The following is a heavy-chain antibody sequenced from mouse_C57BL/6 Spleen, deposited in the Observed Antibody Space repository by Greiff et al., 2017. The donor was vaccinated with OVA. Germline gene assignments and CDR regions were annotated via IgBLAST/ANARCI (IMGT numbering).Heavy chain of an antibody. D-gene: IGHD3-2*02. Sequence: QVQLKESGPELVKPGASVKLSCKASGYTFTSYDINWVKQRPGQGLEWIGWIYPRDGSTKYNEKFKGKATLTVDTSSSTAYMELHSLTSEDSAVYVCARENTAQATRFDYWGQGTTLTVSS. CDR1: GYTFTSYD. CDR3: ARENTAQATRFDY. V-gene: IGHV1-85*01. J-gene: IGHJ2*01. CDR2: IYPRDGST.